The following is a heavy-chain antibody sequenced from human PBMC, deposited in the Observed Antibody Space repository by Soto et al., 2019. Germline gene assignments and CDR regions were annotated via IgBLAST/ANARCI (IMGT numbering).Heavy chain of an antibody. J-gene: IGHJ4*02. CDR1: GGTFSSYA. CDR3: ARDPYYYGSGSYYNEPLFDY. D-gene: IGHD3-10*01. V-gene: IGHV1-69*13. CDR2: IIPIFGTA. Sequence: GASVKVSCKASGGTFSSYAISWVRQAPGQGLEWMGGIIPIFGTANYAQKFQGRVTITADESTSTAYMELSSLGSEDTAVYYCARDPYYYGSGSYYNEPLFDYWGQGTLVTVSS.